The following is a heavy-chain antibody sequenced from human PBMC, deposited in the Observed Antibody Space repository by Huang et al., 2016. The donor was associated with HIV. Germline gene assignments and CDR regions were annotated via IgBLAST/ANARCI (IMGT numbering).Heavy chain of an antibody. CDR3: AKSSAWYPPYYFDY. CDR2: LSGGGGST. J-gene: IGHJ4*02. V-gene: IGHV3-23*01. CDR1: GFTFSSYA. Sequence: EVQLLASGGGLVQPGGSLRLSCAASGFTFSSYAMSWVRQAQGKGVGWGSGLSGGGGSTYYADSVKGRFTISRDNSKNTLYLQMNSLRAEDTAVYFCAKSSAWYPPYYFDYWGQGTLVTVSS. D-gene: IGHD6-19*01.